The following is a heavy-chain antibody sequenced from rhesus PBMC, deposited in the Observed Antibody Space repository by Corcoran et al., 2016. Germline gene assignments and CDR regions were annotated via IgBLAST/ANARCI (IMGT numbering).Heavy chain of an antibody. CDR3: AREDLRHWYFDL. J-gene: IGHJ2*01. V-gene: IGHV4-80*01. Sequence: QVQLQESGPGLVKPSETLSLTCAVSGGRFSSYWWIWIRRPPGNGLAWIGEINGYSGSTNYNPSLKSRVTISKDASKNQFSLKLSSVTAADTAGYYCAREDLRHWYFDLWGPGTPITISS. CDR2: INGYSGST. CDR1: GGRFSSYW. D-gene: IGHD3-9*01.